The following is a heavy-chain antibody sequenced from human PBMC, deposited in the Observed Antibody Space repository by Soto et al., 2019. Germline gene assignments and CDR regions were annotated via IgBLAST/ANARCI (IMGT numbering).Heavy chain of an antibody. V-gene: IGHV3-23*01. CDR2: ISGSGGST. CDR1: GFPFISYA. D-gene: IGHD5-18*01. J-gene: IGHJ4*02. CDR3: AKPRNGYSYGHAY. Sequence: AGSLRISCAASGFPFISYAMSWVRKAPGKGLEWVSAISGSGGSTYYADSVKGRFTISRDNSKNTLYLQMNSLRAEDTAVYYCAKPRNGYSYGHAYWGQGTLVTVSS.